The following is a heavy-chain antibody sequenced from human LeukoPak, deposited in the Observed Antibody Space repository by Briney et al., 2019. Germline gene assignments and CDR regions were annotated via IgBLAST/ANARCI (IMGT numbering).Heavy chain of an antibody. CDR1: GGSITGYY. J-gene: IGHJ4*02. V-gene: IGHV4-34*01. Sequence: PSETLSLTCAVYGGSITGYYWSWIRQTPGRGLEWVGEIHYTGATSYNPSLKSRATISTDTSKNQFSLRLSSVTAADTAVYYCARGHILTVYCFDFWGQGALVTVSS. D-gene: IGHD3-9*01. CDR2: IHYTGAT. CDR3: ARGHILTVYCFDF.